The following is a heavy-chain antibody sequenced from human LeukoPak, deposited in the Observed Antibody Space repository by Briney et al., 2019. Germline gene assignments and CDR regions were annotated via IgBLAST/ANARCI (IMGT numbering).Heavy chain of an antibody. V-gene: IGHV4-31*03. CDR3: ASSASLRYFDWSYFDY. D-gene: IGHD3-9*01. Sequence: KSSETLSLTCTVSGVSISSGGYYWSWIRQHPGKGLEWIGYIYDNGNTSYNPSLKSRVTIPVDTSKNQFSLKLSSVTAADTAVYYCASSASLRYFDWSYFDYWGQGALVTVSS. CDR2: IYDNGNT. CDR1: GVSISSGGYY. J-gene: IGHJ4*02.